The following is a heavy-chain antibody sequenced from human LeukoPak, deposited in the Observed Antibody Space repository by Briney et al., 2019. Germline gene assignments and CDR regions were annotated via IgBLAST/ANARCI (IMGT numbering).Heavy chain of an antibody. CDR1: GGSFSGYY. CDR2: INHSGST. Sequence: PSETLSLTCAVYGGSFSGYYWSWIRQPPGKGLEWIGEINHSGSTKYNPSLKSRVTISVDTSKNQFSLKLSSVTAADTAVYYCARDGMGIAARPINHYYYYMDVWGKGTTVTVSS. D-gene: IGHD6-6*01. J-gene: IGHJ6*03. CDR3: ARDGMGIAARPINHYYYYMDV. V-gene: IGHV4-34*01.